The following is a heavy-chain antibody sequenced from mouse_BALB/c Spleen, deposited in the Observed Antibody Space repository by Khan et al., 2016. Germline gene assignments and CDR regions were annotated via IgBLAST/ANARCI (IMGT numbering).Heavy chain of an antibody. CDR3: AITSNGYYGALDY. Sequence: VQLKQSGAELVKPGASVKLSCTASGFNIKDTYMHWVKQRPEQGLEWIGRIDPANDNTKYDPKFQGKATITADTSSNTAYLQLSSLTSEDTAVYYCAITSNGYYGALDYWGQGTSVPVSS. CDR2: IDPANDNT. CDR1: GFNIKDTY. J-gene: IGHJ4*01. D-gene: IGHD2-3*01. V-gene: IGHV14-3*02.